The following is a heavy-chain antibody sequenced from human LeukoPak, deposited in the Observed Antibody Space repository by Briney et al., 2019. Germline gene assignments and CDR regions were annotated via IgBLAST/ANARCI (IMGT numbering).Heavy chain of an antibody. Sequence: LGGSLRLSCAASGFTFSSYAMSWVRQAPGKGLEWVSAISGSRDSTYCAESVKGRFTTSRENSKNSLYLQMNSLRANDTAVYYGAKDLLRFLEWLPLPAYWGQGTLVTVSS. CDR1: GFTFSSYA. D-gene: IGHD3-3*01. J-gene: IGHJ4*02. CDR2: ISGSRDST. V-gene: IGHV3-23*01. CDR3: AKDLLRFLEWLPLPAY.